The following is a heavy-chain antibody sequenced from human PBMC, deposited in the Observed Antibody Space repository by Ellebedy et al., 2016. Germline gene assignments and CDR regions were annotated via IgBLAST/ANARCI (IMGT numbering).Heavy chain of an antibody. J-gene: IGHJ4*02. CDR3: ARGSSSAWYEFEY. V-gene: IGHV4-30-4*02. CDR1: GGSISSGDYY. D-gene: IGHD6-19*01. CDR2: IYYSGST. Sequence: SETLSLTXTVSGGSISSGDYYWSWIRQPPGKGLEWIGYIYYSGSTYYNPSLKSRVTISVDTSKNQFSLNLGSVTAADTAVYYCARGSSSAWYEFEYWGQGTLVTVSS.